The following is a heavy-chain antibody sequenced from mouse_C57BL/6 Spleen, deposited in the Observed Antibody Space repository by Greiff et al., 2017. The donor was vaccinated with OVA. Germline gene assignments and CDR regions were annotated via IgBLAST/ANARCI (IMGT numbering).Heavy chain of an antibody. Sequence: EVQLQQSGPELVKPGASVKISCKASGYTFTDYYMNWVKQSHGKSLEWIGDLNPNNGGTSYNQKFKGKATLTVDKSSSTAYMELRSLTSEDSAVYYCARRGIYYDYDEGFAYWGQGTLVTVAA. D-gene: IGHD2-4*01. CDR2: LNPNNGGT. J-gene: IGHJ3*01. V-gene: IGHV1-26*01. CDR1: GYTFTDYY. CDR3: ARRGIYYDYDEGFAY.